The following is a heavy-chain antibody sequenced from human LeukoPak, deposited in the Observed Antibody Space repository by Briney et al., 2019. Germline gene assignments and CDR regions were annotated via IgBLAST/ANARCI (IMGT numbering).Heavy chain of an antibody. Sequence: ASVKVSCKASGGTFSSYAISWVRQAPGQGLEWMGWISAYNGNTNYAQKLQGRVTMTTDTSTSTAYIELRSLRSDDTAVYYCARRNGGYDWYYYYYMDVWGKGTTVTISS. CDR1: GGTFSSYA. D-gene: IGHD5-12*01. CDR2: ISAYNGNT. J-gene: IGHJ6*03. V-gene: IGHV1-18*01. CDR3: ARRNGGYDWYYYYYMDV.